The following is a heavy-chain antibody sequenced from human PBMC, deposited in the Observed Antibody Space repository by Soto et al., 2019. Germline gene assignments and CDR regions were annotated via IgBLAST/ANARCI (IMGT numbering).Heavy chain of an antibody. V-gene: IGHV1-2*02. CDR2: INPNSGGT. CDR1: GYTFIDNY. D-gene: IGHD6-19*01. J-gene: IGHJ6*02. CDR3: ATDLMSPTIPVASEYYYGMDV. Sequence: QVQLIQSGAEVKKPGASVKVSCKTSGYTFIDNYMHCVRQAPGQGLEWMGCINPNSGGTNYAQKFQGRLTVTRDTSISTAYMELNSLQSDDTAVYYCATDLMSPTIPVASEYYYGMDVWGQGTTVTVSS.